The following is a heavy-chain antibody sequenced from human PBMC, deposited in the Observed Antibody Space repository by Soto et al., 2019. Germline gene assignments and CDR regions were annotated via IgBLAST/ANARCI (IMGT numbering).Heavy chain of an antibody. V-gene: IGHV3-23*01. CDR2: ISGSGGST. Sequence: EVQLLESGGGLVQPGGSLRLSCAASGFTFSSYAMSWVRQAPGKGLEWVSAISGSGGSTYYADSVKGRFTISRDNSKNPIDIQKKRLRAQDMAVYYLAEDSLHAYVAVARTYGGYWGQGALVTVSS. CDR3: AEDSLHAYVAVARTYGGY. CDR1: GFTFSSYA. J-gene: IGHJ4*02. D-gene: IGHD6-19*01.